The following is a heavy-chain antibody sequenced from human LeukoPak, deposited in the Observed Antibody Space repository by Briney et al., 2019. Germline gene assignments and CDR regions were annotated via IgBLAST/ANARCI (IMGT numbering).Heavy chain of an antibody. V-gene: IGHV1-69*13. D-gene: IGHD5-12*01. J-gene: IGHJ3*02. Sequence: SVKVSCKASGYTFTSYVINWVRQAPGQGLDWMGGIIPIFGTTNYAQKFQGRVTITADESTSTAYMELSSLRSEDTAVYYCARSGYDYFDAFDIWGQGTMVTVSS. CDR2: IIPIFGTT. CDR3: ARSGYDYFDAFDI. CDR1: GYTFTSYV.